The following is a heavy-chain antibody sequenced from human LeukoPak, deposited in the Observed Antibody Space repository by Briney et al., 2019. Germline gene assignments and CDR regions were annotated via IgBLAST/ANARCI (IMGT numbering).Heavy chain of an antibody. CDR3: ARGSYCSGGSCYYFDY. CDR2: IYTSGST. J-gene: IGHJ4*02. CDR1: GGSINSGSYY. V-gene: IGHV4-61*02. D-gene: IGHD2-15*01. Sequence: SQTLSLTCTVSGGSINSGSYYWSWIRQPAGKGLEWIGRIYTSGSTNYNPSLKSRVTISVDTSKNQFSLKLSSVTAADTAVYYCARGSYCSGGSCYYFDYWGQGTLVTVSS.